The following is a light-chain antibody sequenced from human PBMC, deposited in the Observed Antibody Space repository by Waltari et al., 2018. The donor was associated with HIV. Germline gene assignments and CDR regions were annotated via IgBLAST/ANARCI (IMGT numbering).Light chain of an antibody. J-gene: IGKJ4*01. CDR1: QSVLYTSKNKNY. Sequence: DIVMTQSPGSLAVSLGARATINCKSSQSVLYTSKNKNYVSWYQQKAGQPPKVLIYWSSTRDSGVPERFSGSGSGTDFTLTIDRLQPEDVAVYFCQQYYSTPFTFGGGTRVEIK. CDR2: WSS. CDR3: QQYYSTPFT. V-gene: IGKV4-1*01.